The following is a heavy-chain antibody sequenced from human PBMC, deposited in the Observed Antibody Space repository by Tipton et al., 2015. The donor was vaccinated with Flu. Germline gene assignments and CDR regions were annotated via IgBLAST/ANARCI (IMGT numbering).Heavy chain of an antibody. Sequence: SLRLSCAASGFTFTNYGMSWVRQAPGKGLQWVSGITPNTYNTYYADSVKGRFIVSRDNSKNTLFLQMNSLRAEDTAVYYCAKDRPECWGLGGMDVWGQGTTVTVSS. CDR2: ITPNTYNT. J-gene: IGHJ6*02. D-gene: IGHD7-27*01. V-gene: IGHV3-23*01. CDR1: GFTFTNYG. CDR3: AKDRPECWGLGGMDV.